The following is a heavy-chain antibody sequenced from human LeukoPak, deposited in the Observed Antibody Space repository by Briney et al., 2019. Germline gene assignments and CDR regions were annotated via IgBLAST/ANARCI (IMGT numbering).Heavy chain of an antibody. CDR1: GFTVSSNY. J-gene: IGHJ4*02. Sequence: PGGSLRLSCAASGFTVSSNYMSWVRQAPGKGLEWASVIYSGGSTYYADSVKGRFTISRDNSKNTLYLQMNSLRAEDTAVYYCARVVGAMTFDYWGQGTLVTVSS. V-gene: IGHV3-66*01. D-gene: IGHD1-26*01. CDR2: IYSGGST. CDR3: ARVVGAMTFDY.